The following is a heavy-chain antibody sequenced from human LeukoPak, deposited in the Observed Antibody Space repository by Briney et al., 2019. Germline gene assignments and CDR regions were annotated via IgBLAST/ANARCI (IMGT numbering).Heavy chain of an antibody. D-gene: IGHD3-22*01. J-gene: IGHJ4*02. CDR3: AKDLFYYYDSSGHDY. CDR2: ISWNSGSI. Sequence: PGGSLRLSCAASGFTFDDYAMHWVRHAPGKGLEWVSGISWNSGSIVYADSVKGRFTISRDNAKNSLYLQMNSLRAEDTALYYCAKDLFYYYDSSGHDYWGQGTLVTVSS. V-gene: IGHV3-9*01. CDR1: GFTFDDYA.